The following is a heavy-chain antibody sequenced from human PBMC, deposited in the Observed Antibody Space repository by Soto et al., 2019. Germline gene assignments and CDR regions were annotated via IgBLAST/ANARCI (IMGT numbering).Heavy chain of an antibody. D-gene: IGHD2-8*01. J-gene: IGHJ6*02. CDR1: GGSFSGYY. V-gene: IGHV4-34*01. CDR3: ARGPRGCTNGVCYTGRYYYYGMDV. Sequence: PSETLSLTCAVYGGSFSGYYWSWIRQPPGKGLEWIGEINHSGSTNYNPSLKSRVTISVDTSKNQFSLKLSSVTAADTAVYYCARGPRGCTNGVCYTGRYYYYGMDVWGQGTTVTVSS. CDR2: INHSGST.